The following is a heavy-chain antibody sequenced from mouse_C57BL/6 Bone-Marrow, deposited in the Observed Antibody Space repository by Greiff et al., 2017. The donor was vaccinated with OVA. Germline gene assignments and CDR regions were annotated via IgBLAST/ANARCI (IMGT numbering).Heavy chain of an antibody. Sequence: EVQLQESGGGLVQPGGSLKLSCAASGIDFSRYWMSWVRRAPGKGLEWIGEINPDSSTINYAPSLKDKFIISRDNAKNTLYLQMSKVRSEDTALYYCARALLLRPVAPWYFDVWGTGTTVTVSS. V-gene: IGHV4-1*01. J-gene: IGHJ1*03. CDR1: GIDFSRYW. CDR2: INPDSSTI. D-gene: IGHD1-1*01. CDR3: ARALLLRPVAPWYFDV.